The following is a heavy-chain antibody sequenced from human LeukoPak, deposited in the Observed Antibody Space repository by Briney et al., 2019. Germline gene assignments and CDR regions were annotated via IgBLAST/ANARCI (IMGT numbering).Heavy chain of an antibody. Sequence: SQTLSLTCAISGDSVSSNSAAWHWIRQSPSRGLEWLGRTYYRSKWYNDYAVSVKSRITINPDTSKNQFSLKLSSVTAADTAVYYCARGSARSLLRSDAFDIWGQGTMVTVSS. D-gene: IGHD3-22*01. J-gene: IGHJ3*02. V-gene: IGHV6-1*01. CDR3: ARGSARSLLRSDAFDI. CDR1: GDSVSSNSAA. CDR2: TYYRSKWYN.